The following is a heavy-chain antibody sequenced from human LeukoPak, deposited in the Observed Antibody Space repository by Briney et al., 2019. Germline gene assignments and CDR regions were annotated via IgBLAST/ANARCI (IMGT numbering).Heavy chain of an antibody. CDR3: ARSKPLYDFWSGYYSEVKAYYFDY. D-gene: IGHD3-3*01. Sequence: PSETLSLTCTVSVGSISSYYWSWIREPPGKGLEGFGYIYYCGSTRYNPSLKSRVTKSVDPSKNQFSLKLRSVTAADTAVYYRARSKPLYDFWSGYYSEVKAYYFDYWGQGTLVTVSS. V-gene: IGHV4-59*01. CDR1: VGSISSYY. J-gene: IGHJ4*02. CDR2: IYYCGST.